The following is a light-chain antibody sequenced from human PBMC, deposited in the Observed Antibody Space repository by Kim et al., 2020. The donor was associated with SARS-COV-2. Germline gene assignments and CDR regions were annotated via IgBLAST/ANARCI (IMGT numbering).Light chain of an antibody. V-gene: IGLV1-36*01. CDR1: TSNIGNNV. CDR2: YDD. J-gene: IGLJ2*01. CDR3: AAWDDRLNGIV. Sequence: QSVLTQPPSLSEAPRQRVTISCSGSTSNIGNNVVNWYQQFPGKPPKLLIYYDDLLPSGVSDRFSGSKSGTSASLAISGLQSEDEADYYCAAWDDRLNGIVFGGGTQLTVL.